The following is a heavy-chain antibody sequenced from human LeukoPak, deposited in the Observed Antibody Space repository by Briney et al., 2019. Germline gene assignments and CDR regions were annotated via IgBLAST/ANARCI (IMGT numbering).Heavy chain of an antibody. CDR3: ASQGVAGAFDI. CDR1: GFSVSSNY. V-gene: IGHV3-53*01. J-gene: IGHJ3*02. CDR2: IYRGDTT. D-gene: IGHD3-16*01. Sequence: PGGSLRLSCAASGFSVSSNYMSWVRQAPGKGLEWVSVIYRGDTTYHADSVRGRFTISRDNTKNTLYLQMNSLRAEDTAVYYCASQGVAGAFDIWGQGTMVTVSS.